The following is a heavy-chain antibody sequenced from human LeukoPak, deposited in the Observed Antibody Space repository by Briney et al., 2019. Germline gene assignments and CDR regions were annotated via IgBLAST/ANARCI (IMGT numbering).Heavy chain of an antibody. Sequence: GGSLRLSCAASGFTFNTYSMNWVRQAPGKGLEWVSYISTNSGTIYYADSVKGRFTISRDNAKNSLDLQLNSLRAEDTAIYYCARVLSRRGVCDSWGQGTLVTVSS. CDR2: ISTNSGTI. J-gene: IGHJ4*02. V-gene: IGHV3-48*01. CDR1: GFTFNTYS. D-gene: IGHD3-10*01. CDR3: ARVLSRRGVCDS.